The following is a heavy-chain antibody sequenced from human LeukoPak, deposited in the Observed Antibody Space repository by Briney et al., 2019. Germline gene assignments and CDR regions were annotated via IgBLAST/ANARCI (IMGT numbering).Heavy chain of an antibody. D-gene: IGHD4-11*01. CDR1: GGSISSGTYS. CDR3: ARVTEDYSKSRYFDY. J-gene: IGHJ4*02. V-gene: IGHV4-61*02. CDR2: VYTSGTT. Sequence: PSQTLSLTCTVSGGSISSGTYSWSWIRQPAGKGLEWIGRVYTSGTTSYNPSLKSRVTISKDTTKNQFSLKLSSVTAADTAVYYCARVTEDYSKSRYFDYWGQGTLVTVPS.